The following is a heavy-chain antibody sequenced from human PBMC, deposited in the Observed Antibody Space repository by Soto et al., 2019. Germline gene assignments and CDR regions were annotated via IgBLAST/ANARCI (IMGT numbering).Heavy chain of an antibody. Sequence: EVQLVESEGGLVQPGGSLRLSCAASGFTFSYYWMHWVRQAPGQGLVWVSRIHSDGSSTTYADYVKGRFTNSRDNAKNRLSLQKNSLTVEDKAAYYCARGDRGAFALWGKATMVTCSS. CDR3: ARGDRGAFAL. CDR2: IHSDGSST. J-gene: IGHJ3*01. V-gene: IGHV3-74*01. D-gene: IGHD2-21*02. CDR1: GFTFSYYW.